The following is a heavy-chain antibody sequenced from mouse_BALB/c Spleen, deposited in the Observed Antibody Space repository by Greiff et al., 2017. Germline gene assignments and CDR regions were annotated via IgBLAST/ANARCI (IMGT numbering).Heavy chain of an antibody. J-gene: IGHJ3*01. CDR2: IYPGSGST. D-gene: IGHD2-2*01. V-gene: IGHV1S22*01. Sequence: LKQPGSELVRPGASVKLSCKASGYTFTSYWMHWVKQRPGQGLEWIGNIYPGSGSTNYDEKFKSKATLTVDTSSSTAYMQLSSLTSEDSAVYYCTGGYDGFAYWGQGTLVTVSA. CDR3: TGGYDGFAY. CDR1: GYTFTSYW.